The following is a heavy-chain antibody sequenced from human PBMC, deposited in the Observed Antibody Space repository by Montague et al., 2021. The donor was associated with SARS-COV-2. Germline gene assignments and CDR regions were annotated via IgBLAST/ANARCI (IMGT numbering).Heavy chain of an antibody. J-gene: IGHJ4*02. CDR2: TYYRSKWHK. Sequence: CAISGNSVSINSAGCNWNRQSPSRGSERLGRTYYRSKWHKDYAVSVKSRITISPDTSKNQFSLQLKSVTPEDTAVYYCARGWVATIPHMDNWGQGRLVIVSS. CDR3: ARGWVATIPHMDN. V-gene: IGHV6-1*01. D-gene: IGHD5-12*01. CDR1: GNSVSINSAG.